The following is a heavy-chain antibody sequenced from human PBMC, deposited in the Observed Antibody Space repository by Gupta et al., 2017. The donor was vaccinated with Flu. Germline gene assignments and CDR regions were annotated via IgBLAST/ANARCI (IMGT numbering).Heavy chain of an antibody. J-gene: IGHJ4*02. CDR1: GFTFGSFW. V-gene: IGHV3-7*01. CDR2: IKEDGSDM. Sequence: EVQLVESGGGLVQPGGSLSLSCAASGFTFGSFWMSWVRQAPGKGLEWVVNIKEDGSDMYYVDSVKGRFTVSRDNAKNSLLQMNSLRAEDTAVYYCARYRDYVGVDYWGQGTLVTVSS. D-gene: IGHD4-17*01. CDR3: ARYRDYVGVDY.